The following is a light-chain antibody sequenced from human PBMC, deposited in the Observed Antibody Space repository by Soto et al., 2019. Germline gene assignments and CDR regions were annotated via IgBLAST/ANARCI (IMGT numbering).Light chain of an antibody. Sequence: DGVMTQPPLSLSVSPGQPASSSCKSSQSLLHITGETFLFWYLQKPGQSTQLLIYEVSTRVSGVPDRLSGSGSGTDVKLEISRVETDDVGIYYCMQSTQLPPTVGQGTRLEIK. V-gene: IGKV2D-29*02. J-gene: IGKJ5*01. CDR2: EVS. CDR1: QSLLHITGETF. CDR3: MQSTQLPPT.